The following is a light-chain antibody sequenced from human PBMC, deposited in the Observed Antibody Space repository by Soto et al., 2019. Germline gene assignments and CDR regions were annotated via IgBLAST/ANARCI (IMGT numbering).Light chain of an antibody. CDR3: QQSYSTPLT. Sequence: IQMTHSPSSLSSSVGYRVTITCRASQSISSYLNWYQQKPGKAPKLLIYAASSLQSGVPSRLSGSGSGKDFTITISSLQPEDFATYYCQQSYSTPLTFGGGTKVDIK. CDR1: QSISSY. V-gene: IGKV1-39*01. J-gene: IGKJ4*01. CDR2: AAS.